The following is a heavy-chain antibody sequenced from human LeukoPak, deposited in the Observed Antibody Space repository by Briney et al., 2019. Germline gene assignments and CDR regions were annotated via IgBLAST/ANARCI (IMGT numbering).Heavy chain of an antibody. D-gene: IGHD1-26*01. CDR1: GYIFTKYG. J-gene: IGHJ5*02. CDR2: ISAYNGNT. Sequence: GPVKVSCKASGYIFTKYGITWVRQAPGQGLELMGWISAYNGNTNYAQKLQGRVTMTTDTSTSTAYMELRSLRSDDTAVYYCARVRGTVGATWWFDPWGQGTLVTVSS. V-gene: IGHV1-18*01. CDR3: ARVRGTVGATWWFDP.